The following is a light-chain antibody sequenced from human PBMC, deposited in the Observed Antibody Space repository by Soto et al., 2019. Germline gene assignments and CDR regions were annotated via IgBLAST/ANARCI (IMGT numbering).Light chain of an antibody. CDR1: QSIRSD. CDR3: QQSYSTPLA. CDR2: AAS. J-gene: IGKJ1*01. Sequence: DIKLTQSPSSLSASVGDRVTITCRASQSIRSDLNWYQQKPGKAPNLLIYAASSLQSGVPPRFSGSGSGTDFTLTITSLQPEDSATYYCQQSYSTPLAFGHGTKVDIK. V-gene: IGKV1-39*01.